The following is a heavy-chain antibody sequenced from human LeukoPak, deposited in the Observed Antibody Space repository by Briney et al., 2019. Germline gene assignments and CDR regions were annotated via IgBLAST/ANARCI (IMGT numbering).Heavy chain of an antibody. CDR3: ARDYSSSSDYFYYMDV. CDR1: GFTFSSYW. D-gene: IGHD6-6*01. Sequence: GGSLRLSCAASGFTFSSYWMSWVRQAPGKGLEWVANIKQDGSEKYYVDSVKGRFTISRDNAKNSLYLQMNSLRAEDTAVYYCARDYSSSSDYFYYMDVWGKGTTVTVSS. J-gene: IGHJ6*03. CDR2: IKQDGSEK. V-gene: IGHV3-7*01.